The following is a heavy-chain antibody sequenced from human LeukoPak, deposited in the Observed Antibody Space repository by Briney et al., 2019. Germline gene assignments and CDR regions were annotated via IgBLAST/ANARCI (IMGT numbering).Heavy chain of an antibody. Sequence: GGSLRLSCAASGFSISNYGMNWVRQAPGKGLERDSGIIGSGGTTYYADSVKGRFTISRDNSKNTVYLQMNSLRAEDTAVYYCAKDYNRAYYYGSGFDYWGQGTLVTVSS. J-gene: IGHJ4*02. CDR2: IIGSGGTT. D-gene: IGHD3-10*01. V-gene: IGHV3-23*01. CDR3: AKDYNRAYYYGSGFDY. CDR1: GFSISNYG.